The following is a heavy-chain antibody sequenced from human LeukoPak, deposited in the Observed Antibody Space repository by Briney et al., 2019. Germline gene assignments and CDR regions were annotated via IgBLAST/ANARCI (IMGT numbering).Heavy chain of an antibody. CDR2: IYHSGNA. D-gene: IGHD6-13*01. CDR3: ARGVNIAAAGADDAFDI. Sequence: SETLSLTCTVSGGSISSGDYYWSWIRQPPGKGLEWIGYIYHSGNAYYNPSLKSRVTISVDMSKNQFSLELSSVTAADTAVYYCARGVNIAAAGADDAFDIWGQGTMVTVSS. V-gene: IGHV4-30-2*01. CDR1: GGSISSGDYY. J-gene: IGHJ3*02.